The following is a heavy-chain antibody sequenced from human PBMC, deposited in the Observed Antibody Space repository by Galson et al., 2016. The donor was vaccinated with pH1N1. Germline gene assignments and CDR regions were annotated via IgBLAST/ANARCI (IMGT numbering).Heavy chain of an antibody. Sequence: PALVKPTQTLTLTCTFSGFSLSTSGVGVGWIRQPPGKALEWLALIYWDDDKRYSPSLKSRLTITKDTSKNQVVLTMTNMEPVDTATYYCARSDYGDYVGGLHYWGQGTLVTVSS. D-gene: IGHD4-17*01. CDR2: IYWDDDK. CDR3: ARSDYGDYVGGLHY. V-gene: IGHV2-5*02. CDR1: GFSLSTSGVG. J-gene: IGHJ4*02.